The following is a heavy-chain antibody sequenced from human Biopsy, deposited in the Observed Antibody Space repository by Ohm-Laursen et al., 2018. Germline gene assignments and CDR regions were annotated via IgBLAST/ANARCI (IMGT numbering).Heavy chain of an antibody. J-gene: IGHJ5*02. Sequence: PSQTLSLTCAVSGFSISSGYYWGWIRQPPGKGLEWIGSVYDSGKSYYNPSLKSRVTISVDVSTSQFSLKLSSVTAADTAVYYCARDRFDLLTPNWFDPWGQGTLVTVSS. CDR3: ARDRFDLLTPNWFDP. D-gene: IGHD3-9*01. CDR2: VYDSGKS. V-gene: IGHV4-38-2*02. CDR1: GFSISSGYY.